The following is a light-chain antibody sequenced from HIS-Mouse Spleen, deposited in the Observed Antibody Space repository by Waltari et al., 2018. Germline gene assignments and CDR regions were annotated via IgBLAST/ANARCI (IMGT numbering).Light chain of an antibody. V-gene: IGLV3-10*01. Sequence: SYELTQPPSVSVSPGQTARITCSGDALPQKYASWYHQKSGQAPVLVIYEDSKRPSGIPERFSGSSSGTMATLTISGAQVEDEADYYCYSTDSSGNHRVFGGGTKLTVL. CDR2: EDS. J-gene: IGLJ2*01. CDR3: YSTDSSGNHRV. CDR1: ALPQKY.